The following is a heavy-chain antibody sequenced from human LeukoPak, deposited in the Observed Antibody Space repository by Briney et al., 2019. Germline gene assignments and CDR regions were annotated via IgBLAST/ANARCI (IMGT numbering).Heavy chain of an antibody. J-gene: IGHJ4*02. CDR1: GGTFSSYA. Sequence: SVKVSCKASGGTFSSYAISWVRQAPGQGLEWMGGIIPIFGTANYAQKFQGRVTITADKSTSTAYMELSSLRSEDTAVYYCATQFGVVNHDEYYFDYWGQGTLVTVSS. CDR2: IIPIFGTA. V-gene: IGHV1-69*06. D-gene: IGHD3-3*01. CDR3: ATQFGVVNHDEYYFDY.